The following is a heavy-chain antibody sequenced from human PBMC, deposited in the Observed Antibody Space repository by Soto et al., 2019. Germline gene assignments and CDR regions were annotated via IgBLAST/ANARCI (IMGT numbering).Heavy chain of an antibody. D-gene: IGHD2-15*01. CDR1: GFIFGDSY. Sequence: GGSLRLSCAGSGFIFGDSYMSWIRQAPGKGLEWLSYISPGSRYPAYADSVKGRFTISRDNAKRSLYLQMMSLTAEDTAIYYCVRGGGGGLFDPWGQGTMVTVSS. CDR3: VRGGGGGLFDP. J-gene: IGHJ5*02. V-gene: IGHV3-11*06. CDR2: ISPGSRYP.